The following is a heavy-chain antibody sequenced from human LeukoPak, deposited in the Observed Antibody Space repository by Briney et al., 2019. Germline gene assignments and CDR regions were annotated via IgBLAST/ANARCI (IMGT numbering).Heavy chain of an antibody. J-gene: IGHJ4*02. CDR2: IYYSGTT. V-gene: IGHV4-39*01. Sequence: SETLSLTCAVSGGSISSSLYYWGWIRQPPGKGLEWIGIIYYSGTTYYNPSLRSRVTMSVDTSRDRFSLSLSFVTAADTAVYYCARRPIVVVPAASHYFDYWGQGILVAVSS. D-gene: IGHD2-2*01. CDR3: ARRPIVVVPAASHYFDY. CDR1: GGSISSSLYY.